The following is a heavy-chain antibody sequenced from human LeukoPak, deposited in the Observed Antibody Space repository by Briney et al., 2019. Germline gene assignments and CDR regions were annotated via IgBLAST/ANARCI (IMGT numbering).Heavy chain of an antibody. CDR1: GYSFPNYW. CDR3: ARGPYAYTSSATLGSYSWFDP. CDR2: IYPGDSHT. D-gene: IGHD2-2*02. J-gene: IGHJ5*02. Sequence: GESLKISCKGSGYSFPNYWIGWARQMPGKGLEWMGIIYPGDSHTRYSPSFQDQVTISVDKSISTAYLQWSSLKASDTAMYYCARGPYAYTSSATLGSYSWFDPWGQGSLVTVSS. V-gene: IGHV5-51*01.